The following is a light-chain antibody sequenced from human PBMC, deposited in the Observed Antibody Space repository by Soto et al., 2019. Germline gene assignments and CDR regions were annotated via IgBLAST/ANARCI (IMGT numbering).Light chain of an antibody. CDR1: QTISSW. CDR2: KAS. CDR3: QQYNNYPRT. V-gene: IGKV1-5*03. Sequence: DIQMTQSPSTLSGSVGDRVTITCRASQTISSWLAWYQQKPGKAPKLLIYKASTLKSGVPSRFSGSGFGTEFTLTISSLQPEDFATYFCQQYNNYPRTFGQGTKVDIK. J-gene: IGKJ1*01.